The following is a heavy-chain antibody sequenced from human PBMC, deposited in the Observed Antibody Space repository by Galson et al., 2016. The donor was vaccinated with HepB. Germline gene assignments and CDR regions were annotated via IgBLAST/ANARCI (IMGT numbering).Heavy chain of an antibody. V-gene: IGHV1-3*01. CDR1: GYTFTYHS. CDR2: INAGSGHT. D-gene: IGHD4-17*01. J-gene: IGHJ6*02. Sequence: SVKVSCKASGYTFTYHSMHWVRQAPGQRLEWMGWINAGSGHTKYSQKFQGRVTITRDTSANTAYMVLSSLRSEDTTVYYCARDYGDNSFYGMDVWGQGTTVTGSS. CDR3: ARDYGDNSFYGMDV.